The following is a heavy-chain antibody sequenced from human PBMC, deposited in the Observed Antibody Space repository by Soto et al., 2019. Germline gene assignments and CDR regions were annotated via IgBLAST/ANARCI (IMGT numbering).Heavy chain of an antibody. Sequence: QVQLVQSGAEVKKPGSSVKVSCKASGGTFSSYAISWVRQAPGQGLEWMGGIIPIFGTANYAQKFQGRVTIRADESTDTAYIELRSLRSGDTAVYYCARNNYDTSGYYPPIDYLGQGTLVSVSS. J-gene: IGHJ4*02. D-gene: IGHD3-22*01. CDR1: GGTFSSYA. CDR2: IIPIFGTA. CDR3: ARNNYDTSGYYPPIDY. V-gene: IGHV1-69*12.